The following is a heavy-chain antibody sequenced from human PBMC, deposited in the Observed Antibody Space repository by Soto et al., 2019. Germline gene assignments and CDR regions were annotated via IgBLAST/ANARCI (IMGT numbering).Heavy chain of an antibody. V-gene: IGHV3-48*02. CDR3: ARPEYISSSYGMDV. CDR2: ISSSSSTI. Sequence: EVQLVESGGGLVQPGGSLRLSCAASGFTFSSYSMNWVRQAPGKGLEWVSYISSSSSTIYYADSVKGRFTISRDNAKNSLYLQMKRLRDEDTAVYYCARPEYISSSYGMDVWGQGTTVTVSS. D-gene: IGHD6-6*01. CDR1: GFTFSSYS. J-gene: IGHJ6*02.